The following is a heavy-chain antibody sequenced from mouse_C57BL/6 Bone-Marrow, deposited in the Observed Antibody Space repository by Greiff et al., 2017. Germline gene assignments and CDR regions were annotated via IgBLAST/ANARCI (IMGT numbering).Heavy chain of an antibody. V-gene: IGHV1-53*01. J-gene: IGHJ2*01. CDR3: ARGLLGRNY. Sequence: QVQLKQPGTELVKPGASVKLSCKASGYTFTSYWMHWVKPRPGPGLEWIGNINPSIGGTTYNAKCKSKATLTVDKSASTAYMHLSSLTSEDSAVYYCARGLLGRNYWGQGTTLTVSS. D-gene: IGHD4-1*01. CDR2: INPSIGGT. CDR1: GYTFTSYW.